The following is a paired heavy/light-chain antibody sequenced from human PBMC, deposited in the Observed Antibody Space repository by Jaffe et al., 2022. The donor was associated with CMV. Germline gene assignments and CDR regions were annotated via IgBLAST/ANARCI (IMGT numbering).Light chain of an antibody. V-gene: IGKV3-11*01. J-gene: IGKJ2*01. Sequence: EIVLTQSPATLSLSPGERATLSCRASQSVSSYLAWYQQKPGQAPRLLIYDASNRATGIPARFSGSGSGTDFTLTISSLEPEDFAVYYCQQRSNWPPVYTFGQGTKLEIK. CDR3: QQRSNWPPVYT. CDR2: DAS. CDR1: QSVSSY.
Heavy chain of an antibody. J-gene: IGHJ6*02. CDR2: ISSSSSTI. CDR1: GFTFSSYS. V-gene: IGHV3-48*02. D-gene: IGHD4-17*01. CDR3: ARDYPPRWHTVTTLDYYYYYGMDV. Sequence: EVQLVESGGGLVQPGGSLRLSCAASGFTFSSYSMNWVRQAPGKGLEWVSYISSSSSTIYYADSVKGRFTISRDNAKNSLYLQMNSLRDEDTAVYYCARDYPPRWHTVTTLDYYYYYGMDVWGQGTTVTVSS.